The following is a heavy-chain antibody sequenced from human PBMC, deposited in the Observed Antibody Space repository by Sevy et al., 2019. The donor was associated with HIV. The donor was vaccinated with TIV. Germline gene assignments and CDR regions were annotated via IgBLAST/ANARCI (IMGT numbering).Heavy chain of an antibody. V-gene: IGHV4-39*01. Sequence: SETLSLTCTVSGGSISSSAYYWGRLRQPPGKGLEWIANIFYSGSAYYNPSLSGRVTISVDTSKNQFSLRLNSVTAADTAVYYCARQGGVVDRAFDFWGQGSLVTVSS. CDR3: ARQGGVVDRAFDF. D-gene: IGHD3-10*01. CDR1: GGSISSSAYY. CDR2: IFYSGSA. J-gene: IGHJ4*02.